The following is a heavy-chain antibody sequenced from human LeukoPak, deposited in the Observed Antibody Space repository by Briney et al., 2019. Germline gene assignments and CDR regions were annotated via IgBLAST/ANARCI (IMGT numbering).Heavy chain of an antibody. CDR3: AKDSAFGGEDS. V-gene: IGHV3-23*01. J-gene: IGHJ4*02. CDR2: ISGSGGTP. D-gene: IGHD3-16*01. Sequence: EWVSAISGSGGTPSYADYVKGRFTISRDNSKNTLFLQMNSLRDEDTAVYYCAKDSAFGGEDSWGQGTLVTVSS.